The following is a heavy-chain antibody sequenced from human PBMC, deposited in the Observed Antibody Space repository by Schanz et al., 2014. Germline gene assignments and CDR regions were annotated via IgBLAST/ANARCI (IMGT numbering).Heavy chain of an antibody. D-gene: IGHD3-3*01. CDR3: ASDFWSGYSHYYYGLDV. Sequence: QVQLLQSGAEVKKPGASVKVSCKASGYTFTGYYMHWVRQAPGQGLEWMGRINPNSGGTNYAQKFQGRVTMTRDTSISTAYMELSRLRSDDSAVYYCASDFWSGYSHYYYGLDVWGQGTTVTVSS. CDR1: GYTFTGYY. CDR2: INPNSGGT. V-gene: IGHV1-2*02. J-gene: IGHJ6*02.